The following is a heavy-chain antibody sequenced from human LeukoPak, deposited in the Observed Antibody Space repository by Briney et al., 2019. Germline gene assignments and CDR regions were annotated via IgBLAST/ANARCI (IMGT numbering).Heavy chain of an antibody. Sequence: TLSLTCTVSGGSISSGGYSWSWIRQHPGKGLEWIGYIYYSGSTYYNPSLKSRVTISVDTSKNQFSLKLSPVTAADTAVYYCASVYYDSSGYYPDAFDIWGQGTMVTVSS. CDR1: GGSISSGGYS. CDR2: IYYSGST. V-gene: IGHV4-31*03. CDR3: ASVYYDSSGYYPDAFDI. J-gene: IGHJ3*02. D-gene: IGHD3-22*01.